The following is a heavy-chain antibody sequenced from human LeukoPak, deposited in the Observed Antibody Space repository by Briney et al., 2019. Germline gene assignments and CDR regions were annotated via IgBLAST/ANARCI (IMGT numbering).Heavy chain of an antibody. CDR1: GFTFSSYG. D-gene: IGHD1-26*01. CDR3: AKDSSAYSGRYYDY. J-gene: IGHJ4*02. V-gene: IGHV3-33*06. CDR2: IWYDGTNK. Sequence: GRSLRLSCVASGFTFSSYGMHWVRQAPGKGLEWVAVIWYDGTNKYYADSVKGRFTIAKDNSKNTLYLQMNSLRAEDTAVYYCAKDSSAYSGRYYDYWGQGTQVTVSS.